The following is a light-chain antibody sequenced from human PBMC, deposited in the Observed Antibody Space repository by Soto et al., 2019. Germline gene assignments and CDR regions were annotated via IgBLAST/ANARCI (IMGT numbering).Light chain of an antibody. Sequence: DIPMTQSPSSLSASIGDRVTITCRASQGISNSLAWYQQKPGKGPSLLIYDASTLQSGVPSRFSGSGSGTDFTLTINSLQPEDVSTYYCQKYKSAPDSFGPRTKVDIK. V-gene: IGKV1-27*01. CDR3: QKYKSAPDS. CDR1: QGISNS. CDR2: DAS. J-gene: IGKJ3*01.